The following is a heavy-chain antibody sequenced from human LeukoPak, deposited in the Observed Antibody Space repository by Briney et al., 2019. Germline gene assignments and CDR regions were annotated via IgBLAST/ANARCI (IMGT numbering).Heavy chain of an antibody. D-gene: IGHD1-26*01. CDR1: GGTFSSYA. J-gene: IGHJ4*02. Sequence: SVKVSCKASGGTFSSYAISWVRQAPGQGLEWMGGIIPIFGTANYAQKFQGRVTITAGESTSTAYMELSSLRSEDTAVYYCARVYLLGAQGVFDYWGQGTLVTVSS. CDR2: IIPIFGTA. CDR3: ARVYLLGAQGVFDY. V-gene: IGHV1-69*13.